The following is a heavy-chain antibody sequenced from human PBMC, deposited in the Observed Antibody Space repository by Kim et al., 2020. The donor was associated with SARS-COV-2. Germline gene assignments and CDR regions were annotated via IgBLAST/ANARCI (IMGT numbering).Heavy chain of an antibody. D-gene: IGHD2-8*01. Sequence: GGSLRLSCVASGFTFSNYYTSWVRQAPGKGLEWVANIKEDGSAKYYVDSVKGRFTISRDNAKNSLYLQMDSLRAEDTAVYYCAPWCREWGQGTLVTVSS. J-gene: IGHJ4*02. V-gene: IGHV3-7*01. CDR2: IKEDGSAK. CDR3: APWCRE. CDR1: GFTFSNYY.